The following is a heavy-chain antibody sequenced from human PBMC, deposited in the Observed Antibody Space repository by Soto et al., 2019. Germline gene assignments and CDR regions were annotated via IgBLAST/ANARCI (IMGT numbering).Heavy chain of an antibody. D-gene: IGHD3-22*01. CDR2: ISGSGGST. J-gene: IGHJ6*02. V-gene: IGHV3-23*01. CDR3: AKFNSSGYYYYYGMDF. Sequence: GSLRLSCAASGFTFSSYAMSWVRQAPGKGLEWVSAISGSGGSTYYADSVKGRFTISRDNSKNTLYLQMNSLRAEDTAVYYCAKFNSSGYYYYYGMDFWGQGTTVTVSS. CDR1: GFTFSSYA.